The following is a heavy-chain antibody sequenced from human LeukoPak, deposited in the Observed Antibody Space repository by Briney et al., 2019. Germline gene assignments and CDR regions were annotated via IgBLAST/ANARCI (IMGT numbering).Heavy chain of an antibody. Sequence: GGSLRLSRAAPGFTFSSYAMTWVRQAPGKGGEGVSAFSATDGSAQYAESVEGRFTISRDNSKNTLFLQMNSLGAEDTAVYYCARAKIAAAGTGAFDVWGQGTLVTVSS. CDR3: ARAKIAAAGTGAFDV. V-gene: IGHV3-23*01. CDR2: FSATDGSA. J-gene: IGHJ3*01. D-gene: IGHD6-13*01. CDR1: GFTFSSYA.